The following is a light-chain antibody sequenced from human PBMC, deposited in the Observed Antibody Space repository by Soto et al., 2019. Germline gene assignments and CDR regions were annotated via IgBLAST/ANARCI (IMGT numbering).Light chain of an antibody. CDR1: QTVSNSY. J-gene: IGKJ1*01. Sequence: ETVLTQSPGSLSLSLGDRATLSCRASQTVSNSYLAWYQQKPGQAPRLLIYGASSRATGIPDRFSGSGSGTDFTLTISRLEPEDFAVYYCQQYGSPSWTFGQGTKVDIK. V-gene: IGKV3-20*01. CDR3: QQYGSPSWT. CDR2: GAS.